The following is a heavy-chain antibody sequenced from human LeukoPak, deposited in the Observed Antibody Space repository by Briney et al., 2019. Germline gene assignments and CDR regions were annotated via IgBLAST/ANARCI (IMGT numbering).Heavy chain of an antibody. V-gene: IGHV3-23*01. CDR3: AKGLAVAGHFDY. CDR1: GFTFSSHA. D-gene: IGHD6-19*01. CDR2: ISGSGGST. Sequence: GGSLRLSCAASGFTFSSHAMSWVRLAPGKGLEWVSAISGSGGSTYYADSVKGRFTISRDKSKNTLYLQMNSLRAEDTAVYYCAKGLAVAGHFDYWGQGTLVTVSS. J-gene: IGHJ4*02.